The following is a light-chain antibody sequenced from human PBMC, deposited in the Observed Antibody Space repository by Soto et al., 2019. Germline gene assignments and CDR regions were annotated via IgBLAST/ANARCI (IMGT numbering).Light chain of an antibody. Sequence: QSALTQPASVSGSPGQSITISCTGTSSDIGGYIYVSWYQHHPGKAPKLLIYDVINRPSGVSNRFYGSKSGNTASLTISGLQVEDEADYFCSTYTSRRTRFGGGTKLAVL. CDR3: STYTSRRTR. CDR2: DVI. CDR1: SSDIGGYIY. V-gene: IGLV2-14*03. J-gene: IGLJ2*01.